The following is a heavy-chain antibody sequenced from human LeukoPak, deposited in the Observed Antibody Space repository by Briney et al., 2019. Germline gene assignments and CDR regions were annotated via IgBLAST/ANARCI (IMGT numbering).Heavy chain of an antibody. Sequence: SETLSLTCTVSGGSISSYDWSWIRQPPGKGLEWIGFIYYSGTTNYNPSLKSRVTISVDTSKNQFSLKLSSVTAADTAVYYCARHVRSGDGNNRIFDYWGQGTLVTVSS. CDR3: ARHVRSGDGNNRIFDY. D-gene: IGHD5-24*01. CDR1: GGSISSYD. J-gene: IGHJ4*02. CDR2: IYYSGTT. V-gene: IGHV4-59*08.